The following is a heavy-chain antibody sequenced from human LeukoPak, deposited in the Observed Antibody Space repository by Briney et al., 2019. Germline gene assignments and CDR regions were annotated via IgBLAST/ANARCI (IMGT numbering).Heavy chain of an antibody. CDR2: MNPNSGDT. J-gene: IGHJ5*01. Sequence: ASVKVSCEASGYTFTSYDINWVRQATGQGLEWMGWMNPNSGDTGYAQKFQGRVTMTRNTSISTAYMELSSLTSDDTAVFYCARTGMGGNVWMDSWGQGTLVTVSS. CDR1: GYTFTSYD. V-gene: IGHV1-8*01. D-gene: IGHD1-26*01. CDR3: ARTGMGGNVWMDS.